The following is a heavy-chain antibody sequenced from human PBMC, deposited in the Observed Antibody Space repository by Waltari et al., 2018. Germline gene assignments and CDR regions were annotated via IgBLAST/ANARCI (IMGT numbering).Heavy chain of an antibody. D-gene: IGHD2-2*01. CDR2: IRSKAYGGTT. V-gene: IGHV3-49*03. CDR3: TRERNYCSSTSCYYYFDY. J-gene: IGHJ4*02. Sequence: EVQLVESGGGLVQPGRSLRLSCTASGFTFGDYAMSWFRQAPGKGLEWVGFIRSKAYGGTTEYAASVKGRFTISRDDSKSIAYLQMNSLKTEDTAVYYCTRERNYCSSTSCYYYFDYWGQGTLVTVSS. CDR1: GFTFGDYA.